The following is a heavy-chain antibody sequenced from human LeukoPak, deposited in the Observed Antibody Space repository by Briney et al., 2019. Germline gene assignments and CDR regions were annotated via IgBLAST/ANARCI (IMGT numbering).Heavy chain of an antibody. CDR3: ARGTISTGFDP. V-gene: IGHV3-21*01. D-gene: IGHD3-3*01. Sequence: PGGSLRLSCAASGFTFSSYSMNWVRQAPGKGLEWVSSISSSSSYIYYADSVKGRFTISRDNAKNSLYLQMNSLRAEDTAVYCCARGTISTGFDPWAREPWSPSPQ. CDR1: GFTFSSYS. CDR2: ISSSSSYI. J-gene: IGHJ5*02.